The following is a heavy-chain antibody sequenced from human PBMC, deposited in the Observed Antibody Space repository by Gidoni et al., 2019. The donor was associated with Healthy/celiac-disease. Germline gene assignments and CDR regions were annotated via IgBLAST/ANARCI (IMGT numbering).Heavy chain of an antibody. CDR3: AKENSY. J-gene: IGHJ4*02. V-gene: IGHV3-23*01. Sequence: TISRDNSKNTLYLQMNSLRAEDTAVYYCAKENSYWGQGTLVTVSS.